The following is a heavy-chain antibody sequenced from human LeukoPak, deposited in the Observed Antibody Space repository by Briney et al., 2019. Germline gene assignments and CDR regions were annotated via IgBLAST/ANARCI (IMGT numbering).Heavy chain of an antibody. CDR1: GGSISSYY. Sequence: SETLSLTCTVSGGSISSYYWSWIRQPPGKGLEWIGYIYYSGSTNYNPSLKSRVTISVDTSKNQFSLKLSSVTAADTAVYYCAREGMGGLGFDYWGQGTLVTVSS. V-gene: IGHV4-59*01. CDR3: AREGMGGLGFDY. J-gene: IGHJ4*02. CDR2: IYYSGST. D-gene: IGHD3-16*01.